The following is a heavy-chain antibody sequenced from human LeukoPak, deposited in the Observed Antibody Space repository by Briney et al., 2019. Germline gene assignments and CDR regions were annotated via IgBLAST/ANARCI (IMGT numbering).Heavy chain of an antibody. V-gene: IGHV4-39*07. D-gene: IGHD1-7*01. J-gene: IGHJ4*02. Sequence: SETLSLTCTVSGGSISSSSYYWGWIRQPPGKGLEWIGSIYYSGSTYYNPSLKSRVTISVDRSKNQFSLKLSSVTAADTAVYYCARDGGNYGTLWGQGTLVTVSS. CDR3: ARDGGNYGTL. CDR1: GGSISSSSYY. CDR2: IYYSGST.